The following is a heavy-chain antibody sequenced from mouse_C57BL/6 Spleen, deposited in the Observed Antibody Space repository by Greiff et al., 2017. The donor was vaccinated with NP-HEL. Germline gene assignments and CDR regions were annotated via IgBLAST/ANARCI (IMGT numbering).Heavy chain of an antibody. J-gene: IGHJ4*01. V-gene: IGHV1-61*01. Sequence: QVQLQQSGAELVRPGSSVKLSCKASGYTFTSYWMDWVKQRPGQGLEWIGNIYPSDSETHYNQKFKDKATLTVDKSSSTAYMQLSSLTSEDSAVYYCARSVYYYGSSPHAMDYWGQGTSVTVSS. CDR2: IYPSDSET. CDR3: ARSVYYYGSSPHAMDY. CDR1: GYTFTSYW. D-gene: IGHD1-1*01.